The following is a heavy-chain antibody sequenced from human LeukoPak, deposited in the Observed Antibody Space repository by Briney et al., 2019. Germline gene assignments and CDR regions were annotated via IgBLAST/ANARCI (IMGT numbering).Heavy chain of an antibody. J-gene: IGHJ4*02. CDR2: ISGSSGHT. V-gene: IGHV3-23*01. Sequence: GGSLRHSCAASGHTFSISTMSWGRQAPGKGLEWVSAISGSSGHTYYADSVKGRFTISRDNSKNTLYLQMNSLRAEDTAVYYCAKVGFSEMEWLLYSDHWGQGTLVTVSS. CDR3: AKVGFSEMEWLLYSDH. CDR1: GHTFSIST. D-gene: IGHD3-3*01.